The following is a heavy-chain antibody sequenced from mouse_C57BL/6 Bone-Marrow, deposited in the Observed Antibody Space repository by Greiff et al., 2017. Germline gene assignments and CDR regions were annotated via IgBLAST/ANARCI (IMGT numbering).Heavy chain of an antibody. D-gene: IGHD2-4*01. V-gene: IGHV1-64*01. CDR1: GYTFTSYW. Sequence: QVQLQQPGAELVKPGASVKLSCKASGYTFTSYWMHWVKQRPGQGLEWIGMIHPNSGSTNYNEKFKSKATLTVDKSSSTAYMQLSGLTSEYSAVYYCALYYDHPFAYWGQGTLVTVSA. J-gene: IGHJ3*01. CDR2: IHPNSGST. CDR3: ALYYDHPFAY.